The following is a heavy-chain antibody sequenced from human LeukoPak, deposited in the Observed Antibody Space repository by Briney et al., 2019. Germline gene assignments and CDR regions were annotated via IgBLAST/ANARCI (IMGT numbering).Heavy chain of an antibody. CDR3: ARDSPYSSSWYYFDY. Sequence: PRGSLRLSCAAPGFTFSSYWMSWVRQAPGKGLEWVANIKQDGSEKYYVDSVKGRFTISRDNAKNSLYLQMNSLRAEDTAVYYCARDSPYSSSWYYFDYWGQGTLVTVSS. CDR1: GFTFSSYW. V-gene: IGHV3-7*01. D-gene: IGHD6-13*01. CDR2: IKQDGSEK. J-gene: IGHJ4*02.